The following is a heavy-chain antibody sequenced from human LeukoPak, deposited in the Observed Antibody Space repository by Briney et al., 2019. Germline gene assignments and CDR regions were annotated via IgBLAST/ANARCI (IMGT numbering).Heavy chain of an antibody. CDR2: MNPNSGNT. D-gene: IGHD3-10*01. CDR3: ARGGTLVQGVTILYGMDV. CDR1: GDTFTSYD. Sequence: GASVKVSCKPSGDTFTSYDMNWVRQATGQGLEWMGWMNPNSGNTVYAQKFRGRVTMTGDTSTSTAYMELSSLRSEDTAVYYCARGGTLVQGVTILYGMDVWGQGTTVTVSS. J-gene: IGHJ6*02. V-gene: IGHV1-8*01.